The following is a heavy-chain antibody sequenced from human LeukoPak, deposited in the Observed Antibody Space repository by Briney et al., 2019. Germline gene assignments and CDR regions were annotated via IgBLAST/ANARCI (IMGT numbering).Heavy chain of an antibody. CDR1: GLILRGSW. Sequence: GVSLRLSCAASGLILRGSWMNWVRQAPGKGLEWVASISPDGSGKGLVASVRGRFTISRDDAENSLYLQMNGLRVEDTAVYYCARDFAYKKFDYWGRGTLVTVSS. V-gene: IGHV3-7*03. D-gene: IGHD2-21*01. CDR3: ARDFAYKKFDY. J-gene: IGHJ4*02. CDR2: ISPDGSGK.